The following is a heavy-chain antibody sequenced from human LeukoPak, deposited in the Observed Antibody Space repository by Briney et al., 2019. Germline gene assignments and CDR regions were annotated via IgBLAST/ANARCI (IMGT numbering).Heavy chain of an antibody. CDR2: MYYGGSP. CDR1: GGSISSFY. J-gene: IGHJ5*02. V-gene: IGHV4-59*13. D-gene: IGHD1-26*01. CDR3: VTGRYSYGWYDH. Sequence: PAETLSLTCTVSGGSISSFYWSWVRQPPGKGLEWIGYMYYGGSPNYNPSLKSRVSTSLDTSKNQFSLKLNSVTTADTAVYYCVTGRYSYGWYDHWGQGRLVTV.